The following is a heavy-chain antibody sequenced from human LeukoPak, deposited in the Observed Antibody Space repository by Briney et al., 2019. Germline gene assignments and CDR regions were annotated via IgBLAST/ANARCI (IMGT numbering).Heavy chain of an antibody. J-gene: IGHJ5*02. D-gene: IGHD1-7*01. CDR2: IWYDASNK. CDR1: GFTFXSXX. Sequence: RLSXAASGFTFXSXXMHWVRXXPXXGXEWXXVIWYDASNKYYADSVKGRFTISRDNSKNTLFLQMNSLRDDDTAVYYCVRGVGVXXXNYFDPWGQGTXXXVSS. V-gene: IGHV3-33*01. CDR3: VRGVGVXXXNYFDP.